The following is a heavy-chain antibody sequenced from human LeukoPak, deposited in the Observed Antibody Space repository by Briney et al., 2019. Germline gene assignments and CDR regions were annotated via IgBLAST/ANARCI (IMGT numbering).Heavy chain of an antibody. V-gene: IGHV1-18*01. CDR2: ISAYNGNT. CDR3: ARNISSWGFDY. J-gene: IGHJ4*02. Sequence: ASAKVSCKASGYTFTSYAISWVRQAPGQGLEWMGWISAYNGNTNYAQKLQGRVTMTTDTSTSTAYMEVRSLRSDDTAVYYCARNISSWGFDYWGQGTLVTVSS. CDR1: GYTFTSYA. D-gene: IGHD6-13*01.